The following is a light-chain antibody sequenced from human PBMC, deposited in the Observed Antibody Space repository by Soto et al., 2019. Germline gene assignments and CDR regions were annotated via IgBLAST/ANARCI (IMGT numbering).Light chain of an antibody. Sequence: VLTQSPATLSLSPGEGASLSCRASQSISKYLAWYQQKPGQAPRLLIYDATNRATGIPARFSGSGYGTDFTLTISSLEPEDFAVYCCQERSHWPSLTFGGGNKVDI. CDR3: QERSHWPSLT. J-gene: IGKJ4*01. V-gene: IGKV3-11*01. CDR1: QSISKY. CDR2: DAT.